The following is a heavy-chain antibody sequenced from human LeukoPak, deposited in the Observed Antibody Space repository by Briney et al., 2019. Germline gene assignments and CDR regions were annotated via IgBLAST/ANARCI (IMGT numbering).Heavy chain of an antibody. J-gene: IGHJ4*02. Sequence: PSETLSLTCTVSDGSISSYYWSWIRQPPGKGLAWIGYIYHSGSTNYNPSLKSRVTISVNTSKNQFSLKLSSVTAADTAVYYCARGAKYYDFWSGYYTDYFDYWGQGTLVTVSS. CDR2: IYHSGST. CDR1: DGSISSYY. CDR3: ARGAKYYDFWSGYYTDYFDY. V-gene: IGHV4-59*01. D-gene: IGHD3-3*01.